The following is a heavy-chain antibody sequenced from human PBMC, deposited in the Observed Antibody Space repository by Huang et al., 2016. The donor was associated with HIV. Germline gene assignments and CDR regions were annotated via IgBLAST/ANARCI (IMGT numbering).Heavy chain of an antibody. V-gene: IGHV3-21*02. Sequence: DVQLVESGGGLVKPGGSLRLSCAASAFTFSGYNMNWVRQAPGKGLEWVACISDSGSNIYYADSVKGRFTISRDNAKNSVFLQMNSLRAEDTALYYCARAVQSTLRGFDVWGRGTLVTVSS. CDR1: AFTFSGYN. J-gene: IGHJ3*01. CDR2: ISDSGSNI. D-gene: IGHD2-2*01. CDR3: ARAVQSTLRGFDV.